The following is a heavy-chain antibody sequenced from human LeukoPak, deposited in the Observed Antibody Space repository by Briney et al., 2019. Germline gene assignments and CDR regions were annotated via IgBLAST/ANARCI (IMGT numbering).Heavy chain of an antibody. CDR1: GGTFSIYA. Sequence: SVKVSCKASGGTFSIYAISWVRQAPGQGLEWMGGIIPIFGTANYAQKFQGRVTITADKSTSTAYMELSSLRSEDTAVYYCARGSPYYDILTGYYPPAPLDYWGQGTPVTVSS. CDR3: ARGSPYYDILTGYYPPAPLDY. V-gene: IGHV1-69*06. CDR2: IIPIFGTA. D-gene: IGHD3-9*01. J-gene: IGHJ4*02.